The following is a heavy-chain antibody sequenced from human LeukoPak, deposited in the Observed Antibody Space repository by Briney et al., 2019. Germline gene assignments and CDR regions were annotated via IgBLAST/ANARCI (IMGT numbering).Heavy chain of an antibody. J-gene: IGHJ4*02. CDR2: TYYRSKWYN. D-gene: IGHD3-16*01. CDR1: GDSVSRNRAA. CDR3: ARDQTGDLQFDY. Sequence: SETLSLTCAISGDSVSRNRAAWNWIRQSPSRGLVWLGRTYYRSKWYNNYAVSVKSRITINPDTSKNQFTLQLNSVTPEDTAVYFCARDQTGDLQFDYWGQGTLVTVSS. V-gene: IGHV6-1*01.